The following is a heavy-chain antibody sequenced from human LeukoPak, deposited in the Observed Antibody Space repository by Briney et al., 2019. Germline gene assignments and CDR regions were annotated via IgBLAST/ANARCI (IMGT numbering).Heavy chain of an antibody. J-gene: IGHJ4*02. Sequence: ASVKVSCKASGYTFTSYDINWVRQATGQGLEWMGWMNPNSGNTGYAQKFQGRVTMTRNTSISTAYMELSSLRSEDTAVYYCASGRRIYRIRDGYNLGDYWGQGTLVTVSS. CDR3: ASGRRIYRIRDGYNLGDY. V-gene: IGHV1-8*01. D-gene: IGHD5-12*01. CDR1: GYTFTSYD. CDR2: MNPNSGNT.